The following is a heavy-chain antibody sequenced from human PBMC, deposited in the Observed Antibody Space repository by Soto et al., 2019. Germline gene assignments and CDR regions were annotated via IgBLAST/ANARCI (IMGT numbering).Heavy chain of an antibody. CDR1: GFTFSSYA. CDR2: ISGSGGST. Sequence: EVQLLESGGGLVQPGGSLRLSCAASGFTFSSYAMSWVRQAPGKGLEWVSAISGSGGSTYYADSVKGRFTISRDNSKNKLYLQMNSLRAEDTAVYYCAKVSPDIVVVPAAISIWGQGTLVTVSS. CDR3: AKVSPDIVVVPAAISI. V-gene: IGHV3-23*01. D-gene: IGHD2-2*02. J-gene: IGHJ4*02.